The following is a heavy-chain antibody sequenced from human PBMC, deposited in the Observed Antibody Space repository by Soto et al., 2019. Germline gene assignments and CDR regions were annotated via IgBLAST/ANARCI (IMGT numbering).Heavy chain of an antibody. CDR2: ISWNSGRI. Sequence: EVQLVESGGGLVQPGRSLRLACAASGFTFDDYAMHWVRQGPGKGLEWVSGISWNSGRIDYADSVKGRFTISRDNAKKSLYLQMNSLRGEDTALYYCAKDIREYGSGWTYVDNWGQGTLVTVSS. J-gene: IGHJ4*02. CDR3: AKDIREYGSGWTYVDN. D-gene: IGHD6-19*01. CDR1: GFTFDDYA. V-gene: IGHV3-9*01.